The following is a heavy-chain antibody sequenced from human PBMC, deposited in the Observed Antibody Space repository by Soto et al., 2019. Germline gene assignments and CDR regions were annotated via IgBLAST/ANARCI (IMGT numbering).Heavy chain of an antibody. CDR3: AKDWDSRIVVVPAY. D-gene: IGHD2-2*01. Sequence: GGSLRLSCAASGFTFSSYAMSWVRQAPGKGLEWVSAISGSGGSTYYADSVKGRFTISRDNSKNTLYLQMNSLRAEDTAVYYCAKDWDSRIVVVPAYWGQGTLVTSPQ. V-gene: IGHV3-23*01. CDR1: GFTFSSYA. J-gene: IGHJ4*02. CDR2: ISGSGGST.